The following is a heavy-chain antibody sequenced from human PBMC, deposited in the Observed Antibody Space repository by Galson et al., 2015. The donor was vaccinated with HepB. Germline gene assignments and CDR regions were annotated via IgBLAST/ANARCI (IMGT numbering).Heavy chain of an antibody. J-gene: IGHJ4*02. D-gene: IGHD2-15*01. CDR3: ASPFCIGGSCDPLWY. CDR2: IYHSGVT. CDR1: GDSVINNGYY. V-gene: IGHV4-61*08. Sequence: ETLSLTCSVSGDSVINNGYYWTWIRQPPGRRLHWIGYIYHSGVTDFNPSLKSRLTMSVDTSKNQFSLRLSSVTAADTAVYYCASPFCIGGSCDPLWYWGQGTLVTVSS.